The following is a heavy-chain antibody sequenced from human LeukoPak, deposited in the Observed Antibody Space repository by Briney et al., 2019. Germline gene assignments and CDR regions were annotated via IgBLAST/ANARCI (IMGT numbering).Heavy chain of an antibody. CDR1: GFTVSANY. CDR3: ARAQYCSGGSCYSGTLGS. J-gene: IGHJ5*02. CDR2: IYSGADT. Sequence: GGSLRLSCAASGFTVSANYMTCVRQAPGKGLEWVSVIYSGADTYYADSVKGRFTISRHSSQNTVYLQMNSLRAEDTAVYYCARAQYCSGGSCYSGTLGSWGQGTLVTVSS. V-gene: IGHV3-53*04. D-gene: IGHD2-15*01.